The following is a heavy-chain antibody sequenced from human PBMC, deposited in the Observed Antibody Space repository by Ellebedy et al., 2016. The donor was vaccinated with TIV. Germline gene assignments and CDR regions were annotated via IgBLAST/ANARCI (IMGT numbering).Heavy chain of an antibody. J-gene: IGHJ5*02. D-gene: IGHD6-19*01. Sequence: SVKVSCXASGYTFINYDITWVRQAPGQGLEWMGRIIPIVDIPNYAQNFQGRVSITADKSTSTAYMELSSLKSDDTAMYYCARVNQWQGFDLWGQGTLVTVSS. CDR3: ARVNQWQGFDL. V-gene: IGHV1-69*04. CDR2: IIPIVDIP. CDR1: GYTFINYD.